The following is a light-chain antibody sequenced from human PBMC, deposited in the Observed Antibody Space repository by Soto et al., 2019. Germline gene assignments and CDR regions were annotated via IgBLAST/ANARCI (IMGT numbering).Light chain of an antibody. J-gene: IGKJ1*01. CDR2: KAS. CDR1: QSISSY. V-gene: IGKV1-5*03. CDR3: QQYNSYS. Sequence: DIQMTQSPSTLSASVGDRVTIACRASQSISSYLAWYQQKPGKAPNLLIYKASNLASGVPSRFSGSGSGTEITLTISSLQPDDFATYYCQQYNSYSFGQGTKVDIK.